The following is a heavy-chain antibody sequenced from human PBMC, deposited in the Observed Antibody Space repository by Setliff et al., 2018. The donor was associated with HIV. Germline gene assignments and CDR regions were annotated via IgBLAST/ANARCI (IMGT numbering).Heavy chain of an antibody. CDR3: ASPYYYDSSGYWYFDL. J-gene: IGHJ2*01. CDR2: VSQSGST. D-gene: IGHD3-22*01. CDR1: GVSINRTDHY. V-gene: IGHV4-39*01. Sequence: PSETLSLTCSVSGVSINRTDHYWGWIRQSPGKRLEWIGSVSQSGSTYYNPSLKSRVTISVDTSKNQFSLKLSSVTATDTAVYYCASPYYYDSSGYWYFDLWGRGTLVTVSS.